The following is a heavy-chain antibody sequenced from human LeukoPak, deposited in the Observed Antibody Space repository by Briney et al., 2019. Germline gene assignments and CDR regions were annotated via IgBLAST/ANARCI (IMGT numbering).Heavy chain of an antibody. CDR3: AGWCSRPTCKNSFDV. Sequence: SETLSLTCTVSGDSITSHHWNWLRQVPGKKMEWIGYIHYGGGTNGNPSLKSRVTVSIDMSKNQVFLNLRSVTAADTAVYYCAGWCSRPTCKNSFDVWGQGTLVTVAS. D-gene: IGHD2-8*01. CDR2: IHYGGGT. J-gene: IGHJ3*01. CDR1: GDSITSHH. V-gene: IGHV4-59*08.